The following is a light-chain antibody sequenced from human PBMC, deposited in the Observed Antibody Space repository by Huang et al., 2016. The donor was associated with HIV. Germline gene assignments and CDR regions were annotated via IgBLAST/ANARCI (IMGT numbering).Light chain of an antibody. CDR3: QQYNIYPCT. Sequence: DIQMTQSPSTLSASVGDRVTITCRASQSISNSLAWYQQKPGKAPKLLIYKASSLQIGVPSRFGGGGSGTEFTLTISSLQSDDFGTYYCQQYNIYPCTFGQGTKVEIK. J-gene: IGKJ1*01. CDR1: QSISNS. V-gene: IGKV1-5*03. CDR2: KAS.